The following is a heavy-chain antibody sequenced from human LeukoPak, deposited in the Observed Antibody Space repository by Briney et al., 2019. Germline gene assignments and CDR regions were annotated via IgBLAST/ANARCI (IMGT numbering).Heavy chain of an antibody. V-gene: IGHV4-4*09. D-gene: IGHD2-21*01. CDR3: ASLSIGPSPYFYYYMDV. CDR1: GASIDSYY. Sequence: PSETLSLTCSVSGASIDSYYWGWLRQPPGKGLEWIGYIYTSGNTIYNPSLKSPVTISMDTSKNQFSLKMRSVTAADTAVYYCASLSIGPSPYFYYYMDVWGKGTSVTVSS. CDR2: IYTSGNT. J-gene: IGHJ6*03.